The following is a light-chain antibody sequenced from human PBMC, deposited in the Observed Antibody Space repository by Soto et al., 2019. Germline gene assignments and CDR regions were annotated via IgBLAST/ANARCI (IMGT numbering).Light chain of an antibody. J-gene: IGKJ2*01. Sequence: EIVMTQSPATLSSSPGDRATLTCRASQSVTSNQIAWYQQKPGQATMLLIHGATRSATGSPGRSSSSGSGTGFTFTISGLEAEDLAVYYYQHYGTSPPYAFGQGTKLEI. V-gene: IGKV3-20*01. CDR1: QSVTSNQ. CDR2: GAT. CDR3: QHYGTSPPYA.